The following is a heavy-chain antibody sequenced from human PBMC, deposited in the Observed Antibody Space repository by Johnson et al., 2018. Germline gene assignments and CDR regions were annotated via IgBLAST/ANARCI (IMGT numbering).Heavy chain of an antibody. CDR1: GFTFSSYD. Sequence: VQLVESGGGLVQPGGSLRLSCAASGFTFSSYDMHWVRKATGKGLEWVSAIGTAGDTSYPGSVKGRFTISRENAKNSLYLQMNSLRAGDTAGYYCARETGIAVAGTLGSYGMDVWGQGTTVTVSS. CDR3: ARETGIAVAGTLGSYGMDV. J-gene: IGHJ6*02. CDR2: IGTAGDT. V-gene: IGHV3-13*01. D-gene: IGHD6-19*01.